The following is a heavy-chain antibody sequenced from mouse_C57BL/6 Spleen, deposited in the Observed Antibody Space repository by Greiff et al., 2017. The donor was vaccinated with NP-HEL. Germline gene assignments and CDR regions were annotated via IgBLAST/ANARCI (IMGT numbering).Heavy chain of an antibody. V-gene: IGHV1-69*01. D-gene: IGHD1-1*01. CDR3: ARYGSSYGYAMDY. J-gene: IGHJ4*01. CDR2: IDPSDSYT. CDR1: GYTFTSYW. Sequence: VQLQQPGAELVMPGASVKLSCKASGYTFTSYWMHWVKQRPGQGLEWIGEIDPSDSYTNYNQKFKGKSTLTVDKSSSTAYMQLSSLTSEDSAVYYCARYGSSYGYAMDYWGQGTSVTVSS.